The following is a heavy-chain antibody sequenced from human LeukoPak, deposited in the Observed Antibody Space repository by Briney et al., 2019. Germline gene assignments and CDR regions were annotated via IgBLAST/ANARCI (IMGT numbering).Heavy chain of an antibody. Sequence: SETLSLTCTVSGGSISSHCWSWIRQPPGKGLEWIGYIYYSGSTNYNPSLKSRVTISVDTSKNQFSLKLSSVTAADTAVYYCARDRTRVPAAPSAAFDIWGQGTMVTVSS. CDR1: GGSISSHC. CDR3: ARDRTRVPAAPSAAFDI. V-gene: IGHV4-59*11. CDR2: IYYSGST. J-gene: IGHJ3*02. D-gene: IGHD2-2*01.